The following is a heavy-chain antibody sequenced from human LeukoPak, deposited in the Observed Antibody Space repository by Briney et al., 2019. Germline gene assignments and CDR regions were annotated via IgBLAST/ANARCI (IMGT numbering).Heavy chain of an antibody. J-gene: IGHJ6*03. CDR1: GGTFSSYA. Sequence: GASVKVSCKASGGTFSSYAISWVRQAPGQGLEWMGRIIPIFGTANYAQKFQGRVTITTDESTSTAYMELSSLRSEDTAVYYCARDYGSGSYYTDVWGKGTTVTVSS. CDR3: ARDYGSGSYYTDV. V-gene: IGHV1-69*05. D-gene: IGHD3-10*01. CDR2: IIPIFGTA.